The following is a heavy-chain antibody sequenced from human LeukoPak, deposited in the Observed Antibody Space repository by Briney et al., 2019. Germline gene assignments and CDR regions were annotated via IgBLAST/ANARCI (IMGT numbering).Heavy chain of an antibody. D-gene: IGHD5-24*01. J-gene: IGHJ4*02. CDR1: GGTFNTYD. V-gene: IGHV1-69*04. CDR3: SLSKRTSDGSAVDY. CDR2: IIPGLHIT. Sequence: GASVKVSCKASGGTFNTYDINWVRQAPGQGLEWMGRIIPGLHITNYAQRFHGRVTISADKSTSTTYLELSNLGSEDTAVYFCSLSKRTSDGSAVDYWGPGTLAAVSS.